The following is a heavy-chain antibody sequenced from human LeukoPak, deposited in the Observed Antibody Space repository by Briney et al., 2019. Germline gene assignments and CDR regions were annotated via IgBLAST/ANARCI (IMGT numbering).Heavy chain of an antibody. V-gene: IGHV1-24*01. Sequence: AASVKVSCKVSGYTLTELSMHWVRQAPGKGLEWMGGFDPEDGETIYAQKFQGRVTMTEDTSTDTAYMELSSLRSEDTAVYYCARGRRIAVAGPSGGAFDIWGQGTMVTVSS. CDR3: ARGRRIAVAGPSGGAFDI. CDR1: GYTLTELS. D-gene: IGHD6-19*01. J-gene: IGHJ3*02. CDR2: FDPEDGET.